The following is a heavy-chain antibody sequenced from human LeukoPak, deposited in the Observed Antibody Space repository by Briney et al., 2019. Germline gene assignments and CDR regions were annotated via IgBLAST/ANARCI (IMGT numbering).Heavy chain of an antibody. V-gene: IGHV3-23*01. CDR3: ATDELRVGD. CDR1: GFTFSSYA. CDR2: ISGSGGST. D-gene: IGHD1-26*01. Sequence: PGGSLRLSCAASGFTFSSYAMSWVRQAPGKGLEWVSAISGSGGSTYYADSVKGRFTISRDNSKNTLNLQMNSLRAEDTAIYFCATDELRVGDWGQGTLVTVSS. J-gene: IGHJ4*02.